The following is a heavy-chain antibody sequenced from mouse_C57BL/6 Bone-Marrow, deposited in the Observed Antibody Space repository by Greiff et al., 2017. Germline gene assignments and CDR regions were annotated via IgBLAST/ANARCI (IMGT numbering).Heavy chain of an antibody. D-gene: IGHD2-5*01. V-gene: IGHV1-63*01. Sequence: VKLMESGAELVRPGTSVKMSCKASGYTFPNYWIGWAKQRPGHGLEWIGDIYPGGGYTNYNEKFKGKATLTADKSSSTAYMQFSSLTSEDSAIYYCARHSNYGYAMDYWGQGTSVTVSS. J-gene: IGHJ4*01. CDR1: GYTFPNYW. CDR3: ARHSNYGYAMDY. CDR2: IYPGGGYT.